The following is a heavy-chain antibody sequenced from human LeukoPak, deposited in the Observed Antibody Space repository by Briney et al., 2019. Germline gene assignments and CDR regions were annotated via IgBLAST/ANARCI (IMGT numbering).Heavy chain of an antibody. J-gene: IGHJ4*02. Sequence: GGSLRLSCAASGITFSSYWMSWVRQAPGKGLEWVANIKQDGSEKYYVDSVKGRFTISRDNAKNSLYLQMNSLRAGDTAVYCCARVQWELRGVGSYFDYWGQGTLVTVSS. V-gene: IGHV3-7*01. CDR3: ARVQWELRGVGSYFDY. D-gene: IGHD1-26*01. CDR1: GITFSSYW. CDR2: IKQDGSEK.